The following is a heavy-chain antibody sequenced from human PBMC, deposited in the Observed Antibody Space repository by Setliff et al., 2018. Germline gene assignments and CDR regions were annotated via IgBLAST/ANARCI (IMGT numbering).Heavy chain of an antibody. J-gene: IGHJ6*02. CDR1: GGSISSGSYY. V-gene: IGHV4-61*02. CDR3: AREIPAAYLYYYYGMDV. CDR2: IYTSGST. D-gene: IGHD2-2*01. Sequence: PSETLSLTCTVSGGSISSGSYYWSWIRQPAGKGLEWIGRIYTSGSTNYNPSLKSRVTISVDTSKNQFSLKLSSVTAADTAVYYCAREIPAAYLYYYYGMDVWGQGTTVTVSS.